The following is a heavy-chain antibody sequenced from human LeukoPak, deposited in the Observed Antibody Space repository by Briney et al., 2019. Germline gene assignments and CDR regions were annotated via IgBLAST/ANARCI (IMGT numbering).Heavy chain of an antibody. D-gene: IGHD6-13*01. CDR2: INPNSGGT. J-gene: IGHJ6*02. V-gene: IGHV1-2*02. Sequence: ASVKVSCKASGYTFTGYYMHWVRQAPGQGLEWMGWINPNSGGTNYAQKFQGRVTMTRDTSISTAYMELSRLRSDDTAVYYCAIRIAAAGTFSHGMDVWGQGTTVTVSS. CDR3: AIRIAAAGTFSHGMDV. CDR1: GYTFTGYY.